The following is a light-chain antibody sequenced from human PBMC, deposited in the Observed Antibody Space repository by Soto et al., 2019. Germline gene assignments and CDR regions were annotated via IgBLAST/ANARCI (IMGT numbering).Light chain of an antibody. J-gene: IGLJ1*01. Sequence: QSALTQPRSVSGSPGQSVTISCTGTSSYVGTYDFVSVYQQHPGKAPRLMIFDVSEPPSGVPDRFSGSKSGNTASLTISGIQAADEADYYCCLYAVTFYEFGNGTKVTV. CDR1: SSYVGTYDF. CDR2: DVS. CDR3: CLYAVTFYE. V-gene: IGLV2-11*01.